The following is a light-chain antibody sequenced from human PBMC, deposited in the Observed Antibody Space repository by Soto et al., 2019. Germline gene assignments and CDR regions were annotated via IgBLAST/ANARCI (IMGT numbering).Light chain of an antibody. Sequence: EIVLTHSPGTLSLSPWERATLSCRASQSVTSSYLAWYQQKPGQAPRLLIYGAFGRATGIPDRFSGSGSGTDFTLTISRLEPEDFAVYYCQHYVRSPFTFGQGTRLEIK. CDR1: QSVTSSY. CDR2: GAF. J-gene: IGKJ5*01. CDR3: QHYVRSPFT. V-gene: IGKV3-20*01.